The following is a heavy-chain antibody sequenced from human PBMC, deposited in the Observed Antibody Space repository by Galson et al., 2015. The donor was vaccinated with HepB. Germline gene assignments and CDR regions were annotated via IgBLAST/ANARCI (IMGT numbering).Heavy chain of an antibody. V-gene: IGHV1-58*01. CDR2: IVVGSGNT. J-gene: IGHJ6*02. Sequence: SVKVSCKASGFTFTSSAVQWVRQARGQRLEWIGWIVVGSGNTNYAQKFQERVTITRDMSTSTAYMELSSLRSEDTAVYYCAAERPKRTYYYDSSGYYYGMDVWGQGTTVTVSS. D-gene: IGHD3-22*01. CDR1: GFTFTSSA. CDR3: AAERPKRTYYYDSSGYYYGMDV.